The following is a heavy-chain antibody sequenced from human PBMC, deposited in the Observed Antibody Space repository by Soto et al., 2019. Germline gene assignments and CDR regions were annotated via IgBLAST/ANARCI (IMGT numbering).Heavy chain of an antibody. CDR2: INHSGST. Sequence: SETLSLTCAVYGGSFSGYYWSWIRQPPGKGLEWIGEINHSGSTNYNPSLKSRVTISVDTSKNQFSLKLSSVTAADTAVYYCARTEYSSAYPAGPIVNWGQGTLVTVSS. J-gene: IGHJ4*02. D-gene: IGHD6-19*01. CDR1: GGSFSGYY. V-gene: IGHV4-34*01. CDR3: ARTEYSSAYPAGPIVN.